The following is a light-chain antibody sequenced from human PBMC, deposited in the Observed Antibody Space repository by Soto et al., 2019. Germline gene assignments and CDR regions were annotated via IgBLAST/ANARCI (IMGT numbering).Light chain of an antibody. CDR1: QSISSW. CDR2: KAF. Sequence: DIQMTQSPSTLSASVGDRVTITCRASQSISSWLAWYQQKPGKAPKLLIYKAFTLESGVPSRFSSSGSGTEFTLTISSLQPDDFATYHCQQYNSYPWTFSQGTKVDIK. V-gene: IGKV1-5*03. J-gene: IGKJ1*01. CDR3: QQYNSYPWT.